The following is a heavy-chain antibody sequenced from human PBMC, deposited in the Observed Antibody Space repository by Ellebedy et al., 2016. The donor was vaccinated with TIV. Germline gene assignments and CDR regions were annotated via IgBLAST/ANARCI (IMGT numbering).Heavy chain of an antibody. D-gene: IGHD3-22*01. V-gene: IGHV4-39*01. CDR2: LYYSGRT. Sequence: MPSETLSLTCTVSGGSISSSSYYWGWIRPPPGKGLEWIGSLYYSGRTYYNPSLKSRVTISVHTSKNQFSLKLSSVTAADTAVYYCASPILPLYYYDSSGPYPPSSFFDYWGQGTLVTVSS. CDR1: GGSISSSSYY. J-gene: IGHJ4*02. CDR3: ASPILPLYYYDSSGPYPPSSFFDY.